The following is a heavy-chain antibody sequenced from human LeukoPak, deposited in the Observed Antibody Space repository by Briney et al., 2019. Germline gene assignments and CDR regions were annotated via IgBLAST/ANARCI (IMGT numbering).Heavy chain of an antibody. Sequence: PSETLSLTCAVYGGSFSGYYWSWIRQPPGKGLEWIGEINHSGSTNYNPSLKSRVTISVDTSKNQFSLKLSSVTGADTAVYYCARGGNSGLTYWGQGTLVTVSS. J-gene: IGHJ4*02. CDR3: ARGGNSGLTY. CDR2: INHSGST. CDR1: GGSFSGYY. V-gene: IGHV4-34*01. D-gene: IGHD5-12*01.